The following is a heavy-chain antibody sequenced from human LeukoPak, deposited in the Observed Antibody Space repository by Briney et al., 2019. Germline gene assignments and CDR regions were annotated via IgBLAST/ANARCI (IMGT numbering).Heavy chain of an antibody. CDR2: ISGSGGST. J-gene: IGHJ3*02. CDR3: AKVFGTYGTFDI. V-gene: IGHV3-23*01. CDR1: GFTFSSYE. Sequence: GRSLKLSCAASGFTFSSYEMSWVRQAPGDWLDWVSAISGSGGSTYYADSVKGRFTISRDNSKNTQYLQMNSLRAEDTAVYYCAKVFGTYGTFDIWGQGTMVTVSS. D-gene: IGHD3/OR15-3a*01.